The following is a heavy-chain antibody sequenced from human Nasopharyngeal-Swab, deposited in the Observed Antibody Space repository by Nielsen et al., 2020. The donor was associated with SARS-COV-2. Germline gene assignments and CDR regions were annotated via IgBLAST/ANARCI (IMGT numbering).Heavy chain of an antibody. V-gene: IGHV1-18*01. CDR3: ARGSTLIDY. Sequence: ASVKVSCKASGYTFTSYGISWVRQAPGQGLEWMEWISGNIGTTNYAQNLQGRVTMTTDTSTSTAYMELRNLRSDDTAVYYCARGSTLIDYWGQGTLVTVSS. CDR1: GYTFTSYG. D-gene: IGHD1-26*01. J-gene: IGHJ4*02. CDR2: ISGNIGTT.